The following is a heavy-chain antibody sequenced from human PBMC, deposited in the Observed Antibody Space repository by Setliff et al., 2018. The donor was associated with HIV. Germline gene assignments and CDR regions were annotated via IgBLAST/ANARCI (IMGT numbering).Heavy chain of an antibody. Sequence: SETLSLTCTVSGGSISSYSWNWIRQPPGKGLEWIGYIYTSGSTNYNPSLKSRVTISVDTSENQFSLKLTSVTAADTAMYFCARDATSEGYMDVWGKGTTVTVSS. CDR1: GGSISSYS. CDR3: ARDATSEGYMDV. CDR2: IYTSGST. V-gene: IGHV4-4*08. J-gene: IGHJ6*03.